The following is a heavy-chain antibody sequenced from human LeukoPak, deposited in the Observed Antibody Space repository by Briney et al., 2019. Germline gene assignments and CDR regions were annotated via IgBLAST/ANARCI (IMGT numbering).Heavy chain of an antibody. Sequence: PGGSLRLSCAASGFTFSSYWMSWVRQAPGKGLEWVANIKQDGSEKYYVDSVKGRFTISRDNAKNSLYLQMNSLRAEDTAVYYCARDLGLNYYDSSNNFDYWGQGTLVTVSS. CDR1: GFTFSSYW. CDR3: ARDLGLNYYDSSNNFDY. J-gene: IGHJ4*02. D-gene: IGHD3-22*01. CDR2: IKQDGSEK. V-gene: IGHV3-7*01.